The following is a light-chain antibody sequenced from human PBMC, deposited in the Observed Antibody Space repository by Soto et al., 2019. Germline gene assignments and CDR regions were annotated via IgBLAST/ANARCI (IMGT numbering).Light chain of an antibody. CDR2: GAS. V-gene: IGKV3-20*01. J-gene: IGKJ2*01. CDR1: QSVSSSF. Sequence: DNVLTQSPATLSLSPGERATISCRPSQSVSSSFLAWHQQKPGQAPRLLIYGASSRAAGIPDRFSGSGSGTDFTLTISRLEPEDFAVYYCQQYGTSPYTFGRGTKLEI. CDR3: QQYGTSPYT.